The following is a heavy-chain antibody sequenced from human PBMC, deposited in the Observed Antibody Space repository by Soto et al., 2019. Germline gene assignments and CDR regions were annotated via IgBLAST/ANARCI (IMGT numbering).Heavy chain of an antibody. CDR3: TTDSYITSIIVRFDY. D-gene: IGHD3-22*01. CDR2: VKSKTDGGTT. V-gene: IGHV3-15*07. Sequence: GGSLRLSCAAAGFTFSNAWINWVRQTPGKGLEWVGRVKSKTDGGTTDFAAPVKGRFAISRDDSKNMVYLEMNSLKTEDTAIYYCTTDSYITSIIVRFDYWGHGTLVTVSS. CDR1: GFTFSNAW. J-gene: IGHJ4*01.